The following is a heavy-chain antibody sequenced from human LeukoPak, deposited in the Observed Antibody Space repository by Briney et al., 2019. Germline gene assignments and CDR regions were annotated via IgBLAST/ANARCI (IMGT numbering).Heavy chain of an antibody. V-gene: IGHV3-7*01. CDR2: IKQDGVDK. J-gene: IGHJ4*02. D-gene: IGHD5-12*01. CDR1: GFSFSRSY. CDR3: ARDPSRYDLDY. Sequence: GGSLRLSCAASGFSFSRSYMNWVRQAPGKGVEWLATIKQDGVDKYYVDSVKGRFTISRDTAKNSLFLQMNSLRAEDTAVYYCARDPSRYDLDYWGQGTLVTVSS.